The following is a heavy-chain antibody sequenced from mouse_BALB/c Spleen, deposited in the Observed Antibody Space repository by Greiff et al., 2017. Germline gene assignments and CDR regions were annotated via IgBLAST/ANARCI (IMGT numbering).Heavy chain of an antibody. CDR1: GYTFTSYY. J-gene: IGHJ2*01. CDR2: INPSNGGT. CDR3: NAYYDYDGYYFDY. D-gene: IGHD2-4*01. Sequence: QVQLQQPGAELVKPGASVKLSCKASGYTFTSYYMYWVKQRPGQGLEWIGGINPSNGGTNFNEKFKSKATLTVDKSSSTAYMQLSSLTSEDSAVYYCNAYYDYDGYYFDYWGQGTTLTVSS. V-gene: IGHV1S81*02.